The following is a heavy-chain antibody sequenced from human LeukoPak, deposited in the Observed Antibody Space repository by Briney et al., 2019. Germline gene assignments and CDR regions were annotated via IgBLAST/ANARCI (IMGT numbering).Heavy chain of an antibody. D-gene: IGHD3-10*01. Sequence: GASVKVSCKASGYTFTNYYLHWVRQAPGQGLEWMGVINPSGGSTTYAQTFQGRVTMTRDTSTSTVCMELTSLRSEDTAAYYCARVTMLRGVVGTNGMDVWGQGTTVTVSS. CDR3: ARVTMLRGVVGTNGMDV. CDR2: INPSGGST. V-gene: IGHV1-46*01. J-gene: IGHJ6*02. CDR1: GYTFTNYY.